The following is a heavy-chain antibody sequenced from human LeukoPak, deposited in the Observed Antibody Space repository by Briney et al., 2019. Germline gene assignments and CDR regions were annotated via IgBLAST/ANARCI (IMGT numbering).Heavy chain of an antibody. CDR3: ARDQVVVAGTFDY. Sequence: GGSLRLSCAASGFTFSSYDMTWVRQAPGKGLEWVSSISSSSSYIYYADSVKGRFTISRDNAKNSLYLQMDSLRAEDTAVYYCARDQVVVAGTFDYWGQGTLVTVSS. D-gene: IGHD2-15*01. CDR2: ISSSSSYI. V-gene: IGHV3-21*01. J-gene: IGHJ4*02. CDR1: GFTFSSYD.